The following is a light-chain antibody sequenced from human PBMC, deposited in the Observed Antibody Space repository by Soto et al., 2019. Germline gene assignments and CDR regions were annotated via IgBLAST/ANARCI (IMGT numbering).Light chain of an antibody. J-gene: IGKJ1*01. CDR1: QSISSW. CDR2: KAS. CDR3: QEYNSYPWT. Sequence: DIQMPQSHSTLSAAVGDRFKITFRASQSISSWLSWYQQTPGKAPKLLIYKASSLESGVPSRFSGSGSGTEFTLTISSLQPDDFASYYCQEYNSYPWTFGQGNKV. V-gene: IGKV1-5*03.